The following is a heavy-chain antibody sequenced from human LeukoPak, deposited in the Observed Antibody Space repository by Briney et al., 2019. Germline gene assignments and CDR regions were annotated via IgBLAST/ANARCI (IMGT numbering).Heavy chain of an antibody. Sequence: GGSLRLSCAASGFTFSSYTMNWVRQAPGKGLEWVSSISTSSIYIYYTDSLKGRFTISRDNARNSLYLQMNSLRAEDTAVYYCARIFSSSYKGRSRDYWGQGTLVTVSS. CDR1: GFTFSSYT. CDR2: ISTSSIYI. J-gene: IGHJ4*02. CDR3: ARIFSSSYKGRSRDY. D-gene: IGHD6-6*01. V-gene: IGHV3-21*01.